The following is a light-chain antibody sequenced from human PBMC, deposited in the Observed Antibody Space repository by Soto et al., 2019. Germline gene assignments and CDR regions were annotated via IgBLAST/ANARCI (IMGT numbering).Light chain of an antibody. CDR1: SSDVGGYDY. CDR2: EVT. J-gene: IGLJ1*01. Sequence: QSALTQPPSASGSPGQSVTISCTGTSSDVGGYDYVSWYQQHPGKAPKLMIYEVTIRPSGVSDRFSGSKSGNTASLTVSGLQAEDVADYYCSSYTGGNPSYVFGTGTKLTV. CDR3: SSYTGGNPSYV. V-gene: IGLV2-8*01.